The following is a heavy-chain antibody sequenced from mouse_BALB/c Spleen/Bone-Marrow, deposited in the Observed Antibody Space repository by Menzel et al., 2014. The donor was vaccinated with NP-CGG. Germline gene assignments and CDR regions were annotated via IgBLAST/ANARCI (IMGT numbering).Heavy chain of an antibody. CDR3: AREGGGGGGAWDY. D-gene: IGHD1-1*02. J-gene: IGHJ2*01. CDR1: GFTFISYT. CDR2: ISSGGNYS. Sequence: EVQLVESGGGLVKPGGSLKLSCAASGFTFISYTMSWVRQTPEKRLEWVAIISSGGNYSYYPDSVKGRFTISRDNAENAVDVQVRSVKSEGTGRYECAREGGGGGGAWDYWGQGTALTGSS. V-gene: IGHV5-6-4*01.